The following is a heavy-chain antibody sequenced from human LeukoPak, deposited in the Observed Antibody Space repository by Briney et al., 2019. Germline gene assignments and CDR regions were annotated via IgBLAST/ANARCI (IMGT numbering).Heavy chain of an antibody. CDR2: IYTSGST. Sequence: SETLSLTCTVSGGSISSYYWSWIRQPAGKGLEWIGRIYTSGSTNYNPSLKSRVTMSVDTSKNQFSLKLSSVTAADTAVYYCASTLRTGDFWSGTYFDYWGQGTLVTVSS. CDR3: ASTLRTGDFWSGTYFDY. D-gene: IGHD3-3*01. J-gene: IGHJ4*02. V-gene: IGHV4-4*07. CDR1: GGSISSYY.